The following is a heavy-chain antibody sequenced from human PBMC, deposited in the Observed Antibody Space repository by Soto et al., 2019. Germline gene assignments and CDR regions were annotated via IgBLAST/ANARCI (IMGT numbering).Heavy chain of an antibody. Sequence: GGSLRLSCAASGFTFSSYWMSWVRQAPGKGLEWVANIKQDGSEKYYVDSVKGRFTISRDNAKNSLYLQMNSLRAEDTAVYYCARDANQYYYGSGSYYNFLDYWGQGTLVTVSS. J-gene: IGHJ4*02. V-gene: IGHV3-7*05. D-gene: IGHD3-10*01. CDR2: IKQDGSEK. CDR3: ARDANQYYYGSGSYYNFLDY. CDR1: GFTFSSYW.